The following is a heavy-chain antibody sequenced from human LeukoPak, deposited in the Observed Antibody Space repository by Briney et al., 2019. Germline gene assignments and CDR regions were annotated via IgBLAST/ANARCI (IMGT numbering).Heavy chain of an antibody. CDR1: GFTFSDYY. D-gene: IGHD4-17*01. CDR2: ISSSGSTI. Sequence: GGSLRLSCAASGFTFSDYYMSWIRQAPGKGLEWVSYISSSGSTIYYADSVKGRFTISRDNAKNSLYLQMNSLRAEDTAVYYCARERVTTSSVRFDPWGQGTLVTVSS. V-gene: IGHV3-11*01. J-gene: IGHJ5*02. CDR3: ARERVTTSSVRFDP.